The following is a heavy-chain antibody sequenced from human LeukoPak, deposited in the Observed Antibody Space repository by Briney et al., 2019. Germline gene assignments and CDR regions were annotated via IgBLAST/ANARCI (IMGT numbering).Heavy chain of an antibody. CDR2: ISSSSDYT. J-gene: IGHJ4*02. CDR1: GFTFSDYY. V-gene: IGHV3-11*06. CDR3: AGGTPGTWGFDY. Sequence: GGSLRLSCAASGFTFSDYYMSWIRQAPGKGLEWVSYISSSSDYTNYADSVKGRFTISRDNARNSLYLQMNSLRAEDTAVYYCAGGTPGTWGFDYWGQGILVTVSS. D-gene: IGHD1-1*01.